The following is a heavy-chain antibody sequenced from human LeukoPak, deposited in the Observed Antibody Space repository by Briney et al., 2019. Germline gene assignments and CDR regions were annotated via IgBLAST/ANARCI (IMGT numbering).Heavy chain of an antibody. CDR3: ARGGSYYGVYYFDY. D-gene: IGHD1-26*01. J-gene: IGHJ4*02. CDR1: GGSISSGGYS. V-gene: IGHV4-30-2*01. CDR2: IYHSGST. Sequence: KTSETLSLTCAVSGGSISSGGYSWSWIRQPPGKGLEWIGYIYHSGSTYYNPSLKSRVTMSVDRSKNQFSLKLSSVTAADTAVYYCARGGSYYGVYYFDYWGQGTLVTVSS.